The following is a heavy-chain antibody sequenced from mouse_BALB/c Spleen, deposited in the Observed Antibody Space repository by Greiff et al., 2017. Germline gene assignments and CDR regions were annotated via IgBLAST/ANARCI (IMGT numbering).Heavy chain of an antibody. D-gene: IGHD1-1*01. Sequence: EVKLVESGGGLVQPGGSLRLSCATSGFTFTDYYMSWVRQPPGKALEWLGFIRNKANGYTTEYSASVKGRFTISRDNSQSILYLQMNTLRAEDSATYYCARDNYGSSTMDYWGQGTSVTVSS. CDR3: ARDNYGSSTMDY. CDR1: GFTFTDYY. J-gene: IGHJ4*01. V-gene: IGHV7-3*02. CDR2: IRNKANGYTT.